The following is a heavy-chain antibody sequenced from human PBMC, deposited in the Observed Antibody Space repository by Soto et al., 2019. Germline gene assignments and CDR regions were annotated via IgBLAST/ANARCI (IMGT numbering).Heavy chain of an antibody. J-gene: IGHJ5*02. CDR1: GGSFSSDA. CDR3: ARRTQGCGS. V-gene: IGHV3-23*01. CDR2: ISGSGGST. Sequence: HRGCCVALSCAASGGSFSSDAISWVRQAPGKGLEWVSAISGSGGSTYYADSVKGRFTISRDNSKNTLYLQMNSLRAEDTAVYYSARRTQGCGSWRQVTLFTVSS. D-gene: IGHD5-12*01.